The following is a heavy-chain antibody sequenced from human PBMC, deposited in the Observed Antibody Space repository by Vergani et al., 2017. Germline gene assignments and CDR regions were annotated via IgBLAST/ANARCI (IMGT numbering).Heavy chain of an antibody. V-gene: IGHV1-2*02. CDR1: GYTFTSYY. CDR2: INPNSGGT. J-gene: IGHJ4*02. D-gene: IGHD3-22*01. Sequence: QVQLVQSGAEVKKPGASVKVSCKASGYTFTSYYMHWVRQAPGQGLEWMGWINPNSGGTNYAQKFQGRVTMTRDTSISTAYMELSRLRSDDTAVYYCASHYYDSSGYYPSLDYWGQGTLVTVSS. CDR3: ASHYYDSSGYYPSLDY.